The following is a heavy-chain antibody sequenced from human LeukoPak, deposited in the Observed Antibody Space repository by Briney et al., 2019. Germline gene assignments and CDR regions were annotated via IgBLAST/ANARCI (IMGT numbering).Heavy chain of an antibody. CDR2: INTSGGRT. Sequence: GGSLRLSCAASGFTFSSYAMSWVRQAPGKGLEWVSGINTSGGRTYYADSVKGRFTISRDNSKNTLYLQTNSLRAEDTAVYYCASGWYIDYWGQGTLVTVSS. CDR3: ASGWYIDY. CDR1: GFTFSSYA. V-gene: IGHV3-23*01. J-gene: IGHJ4*02. D-gene: IGHD6-19*01.